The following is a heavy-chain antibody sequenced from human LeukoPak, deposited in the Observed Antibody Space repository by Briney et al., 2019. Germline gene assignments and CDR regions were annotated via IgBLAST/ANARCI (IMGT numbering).Heavy chain of an antibody. Sequence: GGSLRLSCVVSGFDFSGFSMSWVRQAPGKGLEWVAIMEEYGSYIFYVDSVKGRFIISRDNARNSLYLQTNNLRAEDTAVYYCAGNYYGSGSYYSEDRYWGQGTLVTVSS. D-gene: IGHD3-10*01. CDR1: GFDFSGFS. J-gene: IGHJ4*02. CDR2: MEEYGSYI. V-gene: IGHV3-7*03. CDR3: AGNYYGSGSYYSEDRY.